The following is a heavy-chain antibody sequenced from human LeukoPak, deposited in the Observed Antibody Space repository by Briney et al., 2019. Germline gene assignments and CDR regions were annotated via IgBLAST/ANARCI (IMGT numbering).Heavy chain of an antibody. CDR2: IYSSGST. CDR1: GGSINTQY. J-gene: IGHJ4*02. V-gene: IGHV4-4*07. D-gene: IGHD3-10*01. CDR3: ARDLIHGSGTYFNPLGY. Sequence: SETLSLTCTVSGGSINTQYWSWIRQPAGKGLEWIGRIYSSGSTNYNSSLMTRLTMSVDTSKNQISLNLHSVTAADTAVYYCARDLIHGSGTYFNPLGYWGLGILVTVSS.